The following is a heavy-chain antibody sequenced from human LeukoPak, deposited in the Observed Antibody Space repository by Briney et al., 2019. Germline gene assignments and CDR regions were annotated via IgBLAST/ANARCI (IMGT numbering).Heavy chain of an antibody. CDR1: GFTFSSYA. D-gene: IGHD2-21*02. CDR3: AKAKSVVTAIIH. CDR2: ISGSGGST. J-gene: IGHJ4*02. V-gene: IGHV3-23*01. Sequence: GGSLRLSCAASGFTFSSYAMSWVRRAPGKGLEWVSAISGSGGSTYYADSVKGRFTISRDNSKNTLYLQMNSLRAEDTAVYYCAKAKSVVTAIIHWGPGTLVTVSS.